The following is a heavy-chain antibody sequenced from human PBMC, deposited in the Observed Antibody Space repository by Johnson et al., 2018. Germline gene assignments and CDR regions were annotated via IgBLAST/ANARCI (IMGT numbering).Heavy chain of an antibody. V-gene: IGHV1-8*01. Sequence: VQLVESGAEVKKPGASVKVSCKASGYTFISYDINWVRQATGQGLEWMGWMNPNSGNTGYAHKFQGRVTMTRNTASNIAYMELSSLRSEDTAVYYCAGAEYCSGCTCYVTPLFDYWGQGTMLTVSS. CDR2: MNPNSGNT. CDR3: AGAEYCSGCTCYVTPLFDY. D-gene: IGHD2-15*01. J-gene: IGHJ4*02. CDR1: GYTFISYD.